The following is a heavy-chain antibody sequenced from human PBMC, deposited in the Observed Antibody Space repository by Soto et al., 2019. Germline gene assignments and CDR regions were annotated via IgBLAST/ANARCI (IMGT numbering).Heavy chain of an antibody. D-gene: IGHD3-22*01. CDR3: AMTGIVVSSDAFDV. CDR1: GGSISSAGYS. V-gene: IGHV4-30-2*01. Sequence: PSETLSLTCAVSGGSISSAGYSWSWIRQPPGKGLEWIGYIYPDESPAYNPSLKSRVTISIDRSRNQFSLRLTSVTAADTAMYYCAMTGIVVSSDAFDVWGRGTVVTVSS. CDR2: IYPDESP. J-gene: IGHJ3*01.